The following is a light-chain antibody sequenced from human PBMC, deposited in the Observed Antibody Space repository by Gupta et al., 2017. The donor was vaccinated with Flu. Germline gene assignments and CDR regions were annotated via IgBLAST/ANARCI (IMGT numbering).Light chain of an antibody. V-gene: IGLV3-21*02. CDR1: NIGGKY. CDR2: AYR. Sequence: NLLTQPPSVSVAPGQRASITSEGNNIGGKYVHSYSQKAGQAPVLVVYAYRDRPSRIPQRFSGSNSGNTATLTISGGEAGDEADYYCQVCDSNSDNHVLFGGGTKLTVL. J-gene: IGLJ2*01. CDR3: QVCDSNSDNHVL.